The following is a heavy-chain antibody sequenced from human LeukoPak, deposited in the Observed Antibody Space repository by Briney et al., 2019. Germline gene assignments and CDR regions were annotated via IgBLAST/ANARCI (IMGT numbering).Heavy chain of an antibody. CDR1: GFTFTSYA. Sequence: GGSLRLSCAASGFTFTSYAMSWVRQAPGKGLEWVSAITGTGGSTYYAASVKGRSTVSRDNSKNTLYLQMSSLRAEDTAMYYCAKVRDTRDWYKDAFDIWGQGTRVTVSS. V-gene: IGHV3-23*01. CDR2: ITGTGGST. J-gene: IGHJ3*02. CDR3: AKVRDTRDWYKDAFDI. D-gene: IGHD6-19*01.